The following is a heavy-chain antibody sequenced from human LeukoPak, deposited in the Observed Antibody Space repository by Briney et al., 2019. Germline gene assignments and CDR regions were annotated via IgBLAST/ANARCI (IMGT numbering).Heavy chain of an antibody. CDR2: IIPIFGTA. CDR1: XYX. V-gene: IGHV1-69*01. CDR3: ARVTLGYSRSGDNYYYYGMDV. J-gene: IGHJ6*02. Sequence: XYXISXVRQAPGQGLEWMGGIIPIFGTANYAQKFQGRVTINADESTSTAYMELSSLRSEDTAVYYCARVTLGYSRSGDNYYYYGMDVWGQGTTVSVSS. D-gene: IGHD6-13*01.